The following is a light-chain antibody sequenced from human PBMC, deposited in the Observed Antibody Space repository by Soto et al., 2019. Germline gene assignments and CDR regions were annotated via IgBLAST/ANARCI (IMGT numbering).Light chain of an antibody. J-gene: IGKJ4*01. CDR2: DAS. CDR3: QQRSNWPPH. Sequence: VLTQSPATLSLSPGERATLSCRASQSVSSYLAWYQQKPGQAPRLLIYDASNRATGIPARFSGSGSGTDFTLTISSLEPEDFAVYYCQQRSNWPPHFGGGTKVDI. V-gene: IGKV3-11*01. CDR1: QSVSSY.